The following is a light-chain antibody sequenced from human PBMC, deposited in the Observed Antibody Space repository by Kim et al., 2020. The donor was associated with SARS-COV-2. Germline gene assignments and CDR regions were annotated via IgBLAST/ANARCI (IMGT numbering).Light chain of an antibody. V-gene: IGLV3-1*01. CDR2: QNT. CDR1: KLGDKY. Sequence: SYELTEPPSVSVSPGQTASITCSGDKLGDKYACWYQQKPGQSPLMGIYQNTKRPSGIPERFSGFNSGNTATLIVGGTQAMDEADYYCQAWDSSSWVFGGGTQLTVL. J-gene: IGLJ3*02. CDR3: QAWDSSSWV.